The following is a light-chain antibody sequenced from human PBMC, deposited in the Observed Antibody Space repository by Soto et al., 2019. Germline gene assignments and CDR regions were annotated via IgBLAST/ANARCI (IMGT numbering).Light chain of an antibody. CDR2: TAS. V-gene: IGKV1-39*01. CDR1: QTIMTY. CDR3: QQSYSAPQT. J-gene: IGKJ1*01. Sequence: DIPMTQSPSSLSASIGDRVTLTCRASQTIMTYLNWYQQKPGEAPKLLIYTASTLQTGVPSRFSGTGSGTDFTLTRSGLQHEEFATYYCQQSYSAPQTFGQGPKVEIK.